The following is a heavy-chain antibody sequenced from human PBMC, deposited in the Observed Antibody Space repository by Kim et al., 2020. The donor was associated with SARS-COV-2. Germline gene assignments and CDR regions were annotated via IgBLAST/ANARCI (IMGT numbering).Heavy chain of an antibody. V-gene: IGHV3-30*18. J-gene: IGHJ4*02. CDR1: GFTFSSYG. D-gene: IGHD6-13*01. CDR2: ISYDGSNK. CDR3: AKDSGSSSWVGDY. Sequence: GGSLRLSCAASGFTFSSYGMHWVRQAPGKGLEWVAVISYDGSNKYYADSVKGRFTISRDNSKNTLYLQMNSLRAEDTAVYYCAKDSGSSSWVGDYWGQGTLVTVSS.